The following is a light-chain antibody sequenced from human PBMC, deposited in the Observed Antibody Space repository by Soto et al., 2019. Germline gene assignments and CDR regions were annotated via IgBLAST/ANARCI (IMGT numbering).Light chain of an antibody. CDR1: QSVSSSY. J-gene: IGKJ1*01. Sequence: EIVLTQSPGTLSVSPGERATLSCRASQSVSSSYLAWYQQKPGQAPRLLIYGASSRATGIPDRFSGSGSGTDSTLTISRLEPEDFAVYYCQQYGSSPGTFGQGTKVDIK. CDR3: QQYGSSPGT. CDR2: GAS. V-gene: IGKV3-20*01.